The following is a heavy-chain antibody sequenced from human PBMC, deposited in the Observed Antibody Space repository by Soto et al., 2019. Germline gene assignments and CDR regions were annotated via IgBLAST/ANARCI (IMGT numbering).Heavy chain of an antibody. V-gene: IGHV4-31*03. CDR1: GGSISSGGYY. Sequence: QVQLQESGPGLVKPSQTLSLTCTVSGGSISSGGYYWSWIRQHPGKGLEWIGYIYHSGSTYYNPSLKSRVTISVDTSKNQFSLKLSSVTAADTAVYYCARGPEGDTAMAMYYFDYWGQGTLVTVSS. CDR2: IYHSGST. J-gene: IGHJ4*02. CDR3: ARGPEGDTAMAMYYFDY. D-gene: IGHD5-18*01.